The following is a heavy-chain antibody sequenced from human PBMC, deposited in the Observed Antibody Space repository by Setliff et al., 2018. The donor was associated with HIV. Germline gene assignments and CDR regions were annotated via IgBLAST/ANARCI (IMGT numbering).Heavy chain of an antibody. V-gene: IGHV3-23*01. CDR2: ISGSGGST. CDR1: GFTFSSYA. Sequence: AGGSLRLSCAASGFTFSSYAMSWVRQAPGKGLEWVSAISGSGGSTYYADSVRGRFTISRDNSKNTLYLQMNSLRVEDTAVYYCAKDVCSGAYCYAYYYYGMDVWGQGTMVTVSS. CDR3: AKDVCSGAYCYAYYYYGMDV. D-gene: IGHD2-15*01. J-gene: IGHJ6*02.